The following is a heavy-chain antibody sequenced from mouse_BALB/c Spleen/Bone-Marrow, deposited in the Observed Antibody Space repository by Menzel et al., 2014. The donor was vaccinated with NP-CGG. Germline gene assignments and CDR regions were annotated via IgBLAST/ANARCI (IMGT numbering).Heavy chain of an antibody. Sequence: DVKLVESEGGLVQPGGSRKLSCAASGFTFSSFGMHWVRQAPEKGLEWVAYISSGSSTIYYADTVKGRFTISRDNPKNTLFLQMTSLRSEDTAMYYCARYGNYFYTMDYWGQGTSVTVSS. D-gene: IGHD2-1*01. CDR1: GFTFSSFG. J-gene: IGHJ4*01. CDR3: ARYGNYFYTMDY. CDR2: ISSGSSTI. V-gene: IGHV5-17*02.